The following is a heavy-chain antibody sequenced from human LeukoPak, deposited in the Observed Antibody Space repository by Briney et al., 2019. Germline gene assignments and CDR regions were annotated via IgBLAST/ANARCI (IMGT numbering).Heavy chain of an antibody. D-gene: IGHD6-19*01. V-gene: IGHV6-1*01. CDR3: ARHVAVAGPYGY. CDR2: TYYRSKWYI. CDR1: GDSVSSYTAG. J-gene: IGHJ4*02. Sequence: SQTLSLTCAISGDSVSSYTAGWNWIRQSPSRGLEWLGRTYYRSKWYIDYAVSVKGRITINPDTSKNQFSLKLSSVTAADTAVYYCARHVAVAGPYGYWGQGTLVTVSS.